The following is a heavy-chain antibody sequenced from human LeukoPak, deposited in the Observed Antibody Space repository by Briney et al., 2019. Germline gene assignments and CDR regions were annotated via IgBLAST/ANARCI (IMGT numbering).Heavy chain of an antibody. D-gene: IGHD3-10*01. Sequence: SETLSLTCTVSGGSISSGGYYWSWIRQPPGKGLEWIGYIYHSGSTYYNPSLKSRVTISVDRSKNQFSLKLSSVTAADTAVYYCARHHRGYGSGTLWYFDYWGQGTLVTVSS. J-gene: IGHJ4*02. CDR1: GGSISSGGYY. CDR2: IYHSGST. CDR3: ARHHRGYGSGTLWYFDY. V-gene: IGHV4-30-2*01.